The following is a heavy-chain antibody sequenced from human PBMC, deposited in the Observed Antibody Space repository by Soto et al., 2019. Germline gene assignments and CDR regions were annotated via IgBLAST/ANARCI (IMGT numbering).Heavy chain of an antibody. CDR1: GFTFSSYA. CDR2: ISGSGGST. CDR3: AKDRGRRDYDFWSAQGYYFDE. Sequence: GSLRLSCAASGFTFSSYAMSWVRQAPGKGLEWVSAISGSGGSTYYADSVKGRFTISRDNSKNTLYLQMNSLRAEDTAVYYCAKDRGRRDYDFWSAQGYYFDEWGHGTQVTVSS. V-gene: IGHV3-23*01. J-gene: IGHJ4*01. D-gene: IGHD3-3*01.